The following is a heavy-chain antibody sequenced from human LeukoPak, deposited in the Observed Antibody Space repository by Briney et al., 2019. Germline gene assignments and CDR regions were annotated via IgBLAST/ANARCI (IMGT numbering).Heavy chain of an antibody. J-gene: IGHJ6*03. CDR2: IWYGGSNK. D-gene: IGHD1-26*01. CDR3: AKEVGSYPPYMDV. V-gene: IGHV3-30*02. CDR1: GFTFSSYG. Sequence: GGSLRLSCAASGFTFSSYGMHWVRQAPGKGLEWVAVIWYGGSNKYYADSVKGRFTISRDNSKNTLYLQMNSLRAEDTAVYYCAKEVGSYPPYMDVWGKGTTVTVSS.